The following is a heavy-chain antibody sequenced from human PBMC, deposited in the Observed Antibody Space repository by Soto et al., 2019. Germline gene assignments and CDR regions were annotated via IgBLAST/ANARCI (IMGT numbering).Heavy chain of an antibody. V-gene: IGHV5-51*01. CDR2: IYPGDSDT. D-gene: IGHD4-17*01. CDR1: GYSFTSYW. Sequence: GESLKISCKGSGYSFTSYWIGWVRQMPGKGLEWMGIIYPGDSDTRYSPSFQGQVTISADKSISTAYLQWSSLKASDTAMYYCARRTDYGDYDDAFDIWGQWTMVTVSS. CDR3: ARRTDYGDYDDAFDI. J-gene: IGHJ3*02.